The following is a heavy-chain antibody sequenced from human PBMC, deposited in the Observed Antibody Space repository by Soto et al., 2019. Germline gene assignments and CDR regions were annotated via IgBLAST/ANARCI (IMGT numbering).Heavy chain of an antibody. CDR3: ASLYSSAWARDY. Sequence: GGSLRLSCAASGFTFSSCWMHWVRQTPGKGLVWVSRISSDGSTTNYADSVKGRFTISRDNAKNTLYLQMNNLRAEDTAVYYCASLYSSAWARDYWGQGTLVTVSS. CDR1: GFTFSSCW. V-gene: IGHV3-74*01. CDR2: ISSDGSTT. D-gene: IGHD6-19*01. J-gene: IGHJ4*02.